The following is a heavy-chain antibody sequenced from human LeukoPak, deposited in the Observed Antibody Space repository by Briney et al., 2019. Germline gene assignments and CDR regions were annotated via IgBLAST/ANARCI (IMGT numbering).Heavy chain of an antibody. CDR1: GFTFSTYG. V-gene: IGHV3-30*18. D-gene: IGHD4-17*01. CDR2: ISYDGSNK. Sequence: PGRSLRLSCAASGFTFSTYGMHWVRQAPGKGLEWVAVISYDGSNKYYEDSVKGRFTISRDNFKNTLYLQMNSLRAEDTAVYYCANDSGDDYGVEYYFDYWGQGTLVTVSS. CDR3: ANDSGDDYGVEYYFDY. J-gene: IGHJ4*02.